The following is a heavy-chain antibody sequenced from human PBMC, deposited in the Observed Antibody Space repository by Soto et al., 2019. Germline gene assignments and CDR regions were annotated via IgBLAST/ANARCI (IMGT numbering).Heavy chain of an antibody. Sequence: EVQLLESGGGLVQPGGSLRLSCAASGFTFSSYAMKWVRQAPGKGLEWVSLIGESGTPTYYADSVKGRFTISRDNSGYTLVLEMYSLRAEDTAVYYCARYIPGVRYYGMDVWGQGTTVTVSS. V-gene: IGHV3-23*01. CDR2: IGESGTPT. CDR1: GFTFSSYA. D-gene: IGHD2-2*01. J-gene: IGHJ6*02. CDR3: ARYIPGVRYYGMDV.